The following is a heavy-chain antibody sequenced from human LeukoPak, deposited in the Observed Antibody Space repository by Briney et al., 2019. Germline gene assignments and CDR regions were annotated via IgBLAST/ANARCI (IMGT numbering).Heavy chain of an antibody. J-gene: IGHJ3*02. CDR3: AKVKAARSVFVGAFDI. CDR1: GFTFSSYA. D-gene: IGHD6-6*01. V-gene: IGHV3-23*01. CDR2: ISGSGGST. Sequence: GGSLRLSCAASGFTFSSYAMSWVRQAPGRGLEWVSAISGSGGSTYYADSVKGRFTISRDNSKNTLYLQMNSLRAEDTAVYYCAKVKAARSVFVGAFDIWGQGTMVTVSS.